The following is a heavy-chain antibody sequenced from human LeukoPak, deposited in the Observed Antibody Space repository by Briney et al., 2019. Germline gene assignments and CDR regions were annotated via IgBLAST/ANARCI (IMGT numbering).Heavy chain of an antibody. D-gene: IGHD6-19*01. CDR1: GGSISSYY. CDR2: IYYSGST. Sequence: SETLSLTCTVSGGSISSYYWSWIRQPPGKGLEWIGCIYYSGSTNYNPSLKSRVTISVDTSKNRFSLKLSSVTAADTAVYYCARHVGAVAGTVTNFDYWGQGTLVTVSS. J-gene: IGHJ4*02. V-gene: IGHV4-59*01. CDR3: ARHVGAVAGTVTNFDY.